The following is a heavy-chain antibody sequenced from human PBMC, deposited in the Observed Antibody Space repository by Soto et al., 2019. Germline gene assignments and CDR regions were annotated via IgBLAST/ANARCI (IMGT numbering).Heavy chain of an antibody. CDR3: ARGDPYYDFWSGLLSRDAFDI. Sequence: GGSLRLSCAASGFTFSSYSMNWVRQAPGKGLEWVSYISSSSSTVYYADSVKGRFTISRDNAKNSLYLQMNSLRAEDTAVYYCARGDPYYDFWSGLLSRDAFDIWGQATIVTVSS. J-gene: IGHJ3*02. CDR2: ISSSSSTV. D-gene: IGHD3-3*01. CDR1: GFTFSSYS. V-gene: IGHV3-48*01.